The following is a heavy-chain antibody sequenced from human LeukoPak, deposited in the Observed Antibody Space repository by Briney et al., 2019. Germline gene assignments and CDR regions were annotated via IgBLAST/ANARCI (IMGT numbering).Heavy chain of an antibody. Sequence: PGGSLRLSCVASGFTFSSYWMHWVRHAPGKGLVWVSRINSDGSSTSYADSVKGRFTISRDNSNNTLYLQMNSLRAEDTAVYYCAKGSSSSCYSPSDVWGQGTTVTVSS. CDR3: AKGSSSSCYSPSDV. J-gene: IGHJ6*02. CDR1: GFTFSSYW. CDR2: INSDGSST. D-gene: IGHD2-2*01. V-gene: IGHV3-74*01.